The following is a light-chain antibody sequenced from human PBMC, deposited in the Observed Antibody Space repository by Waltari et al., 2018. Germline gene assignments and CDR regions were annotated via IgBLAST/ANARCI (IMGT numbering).Light chain of an antibody. CDR2: KGI. V-gene: IGLV8-61*01. J-gene: IGLJ3*02. CDR1: SGSVSSTSY. CDR3: VMYMGSGIWV. Sequence: QTVVTQEPSLSVSPGGTVTLTCALSSGSVSSTSYPSWYQQSPGQPPRQLVYKGITRSSWVPDRFSGSILGNKAALTITGAQADDESDYYCVMYMGSGIWVFGGGTKLTVL.